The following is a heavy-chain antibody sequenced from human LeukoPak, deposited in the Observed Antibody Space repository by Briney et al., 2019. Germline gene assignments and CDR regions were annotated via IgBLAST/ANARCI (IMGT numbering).Heavy chain of an antibody. Sequence: ASVKVSCKASGYTFTGYYMHWVRQAPGQGLEWMGWINPNSGGTNYAQKFQGRVTMTRDTSISTAYMELSRLRSDDTAVYYCAREFTAVAGIGSDYWGQGTLVTVSS. CDR1: GYTFTGYY. CDR3: AREFTAVAGIGSDY. D-gene: IGHD6-19*01. CDR2: INPNSGGT. V-gene: IGHV1-2*02. J-gene: IGHJ4*02.